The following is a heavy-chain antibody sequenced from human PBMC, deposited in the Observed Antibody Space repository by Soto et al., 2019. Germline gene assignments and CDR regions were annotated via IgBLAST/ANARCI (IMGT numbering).Heavy chain of an antibody. CDR2: IYYSGST. CDR3: ARHPLYYYGSGRVGAFDI. CDR1: GGSISSYY. V-gene: IGHV4-59*08. D-gene: IGHD3-10*01. J-gene: IGHJ3*02. Sequence: SETLSLTCTVSGGSISSYYWSWIRQPPGKGLEWIGYIYYSGSTNYNPSLKSRFTISVDTSRNQFSLKLSSVTAADTAVYYCARHPLYYYGSGRVGAFDIWGQGTMVTVSS.